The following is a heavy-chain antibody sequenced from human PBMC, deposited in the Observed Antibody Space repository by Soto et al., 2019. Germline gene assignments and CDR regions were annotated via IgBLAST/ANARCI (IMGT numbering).Heavy chain of an antibody. CDR3: AKAPGYYGSGSYLFDY. J-gene: IGHJ4*02. Sequence: GGSLRLSCAASGFNFRNSPMTWVRQAPGKGLEWVSAISGSGGSTYYADSVKGRFTISRDNSKNTLYLQMNSLRAEDTAVYYCAKAPGYYGSGSYLFDYWGQGTLVTVSS. D-gene: IGHD3-10*01. CDR1: GFNFRNSP. V-gene: IGHV3-23*01. CDR2: ISGSGGST.